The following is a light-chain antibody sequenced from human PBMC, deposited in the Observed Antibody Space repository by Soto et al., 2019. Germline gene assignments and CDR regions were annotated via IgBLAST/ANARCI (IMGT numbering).Light chain of an antibody. Sequence: EIVLTQSPGTLSLSPGERATLSCRASQSVTSNYLAWYQQKPGQAPRLLVYGASSRATGIPDRFSGSGSGTDFPLTFSRLEPEVFAAYYCHQYTSSPTFGGGTKV. J-gene: IGKJ4*01. CDR2: GAS. V-gene: IGKV3-20*01. CDR1: QSVTSNY. CDR3: HQYTSSPT.